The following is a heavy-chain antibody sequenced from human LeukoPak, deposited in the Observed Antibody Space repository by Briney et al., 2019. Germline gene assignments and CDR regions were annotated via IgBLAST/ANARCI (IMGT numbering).Heavy chain of an antibody. J-gene: IGHJ4*02. V-gene: IGHV3-9*01. D-gene: IGHD3-10*01. CDR3: AKDMRLLWFGELEY. CDR1: GFTFDDYA. Sequence: GRSLRLSCAASGFTFDDYAMHWVRQAPGKGLEWASGISWNSGSIGYADSVKGRFTISRDNAKNSLYLQMNSLRAEDTALYYCAKDMRLLWFGELEYWGQGTLVTVSS. CDR2: ISWNSGSI.